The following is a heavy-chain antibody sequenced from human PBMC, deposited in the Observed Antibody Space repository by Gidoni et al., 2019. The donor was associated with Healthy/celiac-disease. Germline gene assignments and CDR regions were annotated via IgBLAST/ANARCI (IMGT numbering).Heavy chain of an antibody. Sequence: EVLLLESGGGLVHPGWSLRLSCAASGFTFSSYAMSWVRQAPGKGLEWVEAISGSGGSTYYADSVKGRFTSSRDNSKNTLDLKMNSLRAEDTAVYYCAKDLISGVCTSCYGYFDYWGQGTLVTVSS. CDR2: ISGSGGST. CDR3: AKDLISGVCTSCYGYFDY. V-gene: IGHV3-23*01. CDR1: GFTFSSYA. J-gene: IGHJ4*02. D-gene: IGHD2-2*01.